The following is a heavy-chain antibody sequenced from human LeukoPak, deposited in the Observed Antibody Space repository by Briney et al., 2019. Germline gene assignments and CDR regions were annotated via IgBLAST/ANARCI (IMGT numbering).Heavy chain of an antibody. Sequence: GGSLRLSCAVSGITLSNYGMSWVRQAPGKGLEWVAGISDRGSRTNYADSVKGRFTISTDHPKNTLYLQMNSLRAEDTAVYYCAKDQHDSSGYDPGGMDVWGQGTTVTVSS. CDR2: ISDRGSRT. CDR3: AKDQHDSSGYDPGGMDV. CDR1: GITLSNYG. D-gene: IGHD3-22*01. V-gene: IGHV3-23*01. J-gene: IGHJ6*02.